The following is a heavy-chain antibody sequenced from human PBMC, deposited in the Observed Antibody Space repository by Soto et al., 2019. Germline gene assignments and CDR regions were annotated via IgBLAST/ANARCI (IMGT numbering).Heavy chain of an antibody. V-gene: IGHV4-31*03. Sequence: PSETLSLTCTVSGGSISSGGYYWSWIRQHPGKGLEWIGCIYYSGSTSYNPSLESRVTMSVDTSKKQLSLRLRSVTAADTAVYYCARRGHCSSTSCPPSSYNWFDPWGQGTLVTVSS. D-gene: IGHD2-2*01. CDR1: GGSISSGGYY. CDR2: IYYSGST. CDR3: ARRGHCSSTSCPPSSYNWFDP. J-gene: IGHJ5*02.